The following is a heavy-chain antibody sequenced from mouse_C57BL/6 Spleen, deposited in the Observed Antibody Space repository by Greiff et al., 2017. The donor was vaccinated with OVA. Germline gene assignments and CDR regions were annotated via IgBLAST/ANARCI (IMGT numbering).Heavy chain of an antibody. D-gene: IGHD4-1*02. Sequence: EVQRVESGGGLVQSGRSLRLSCATSGFTFSDFYMEWVRQAPGKGLEWIAASRNKANDYTTEYSASVKGRFIVSRDTSQSILYLQMNALRAEDTAIYDGARGNSAWFAYWGQGTLVTVSA. CDR1: GFTFSDFY. CDR2: SRNKANDYTT. CDR3: ARGNSAWFAY. J-gene: IGHJ3*01. V-gene: IGHV7-1*01.